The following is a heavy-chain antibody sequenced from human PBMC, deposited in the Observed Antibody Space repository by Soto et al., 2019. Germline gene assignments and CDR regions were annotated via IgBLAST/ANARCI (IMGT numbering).Heavy chain of an antibody. CDR3: AKGAVAGTPTSYYYYGMDV. V-gene: IGHV1-69*12. CDR2: IIPIFGTV. CDR1: GGTFRTYA. D-gene: IGHD6-19*01. Sequence: QVQLLPSGAEVKKPGSSVRVSCEASGGTFRTYAISWVRQAPGPGLEWMGVIIPIFGTVNYAQKFQGRVTSTADESTTTVYMDLRSLRSEATAVYYCAKGAVAGTPTSYYYYGMDVCCQGTTVTVSS. J-gene: IGHJ6*02.